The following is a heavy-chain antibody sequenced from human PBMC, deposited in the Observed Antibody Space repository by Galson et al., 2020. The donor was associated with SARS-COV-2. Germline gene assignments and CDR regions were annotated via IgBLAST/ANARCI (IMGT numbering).Heavy chain of an antibody. CDR3: TIRMYSSSPFDP. J-gene: IGHJ5*02. D-gene: IGHD6-6*01. V-gene: IGHV3-21*01. CDR2: ISTSSNYI. CDR1: RFTFSAYN. Sequence: KIGESLKISCATSRFTFSAYNMNWVRQAPGKGLEWVSSISTSSNYIYYADSVQGRFIISRDTAKSSLYLQMNNLRAEDTAVYYCTIRMYSSSPFDPWGQGTLVTVSS.